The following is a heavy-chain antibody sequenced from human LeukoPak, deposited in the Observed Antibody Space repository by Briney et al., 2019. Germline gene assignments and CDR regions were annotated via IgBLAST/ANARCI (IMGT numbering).Heavy chain of an antibody. CDR1: GYTFTSYG. CDR2: FDPEDGET. V-gene: IGHV1-24*01. J-gene: IGHJ4*02. D-gene: IGHD1-26*01. CDR3: ATDLGATIDY. Sequence: ASVKVSCKASGYTFTSYGISWVRQAPGKGLEWMGGFDPEDGETIYAQKFQGRVTITEDTSTDTAYMELSSLRSEDTAVYYCATDLGATIDYWGQGTLVTVSS.